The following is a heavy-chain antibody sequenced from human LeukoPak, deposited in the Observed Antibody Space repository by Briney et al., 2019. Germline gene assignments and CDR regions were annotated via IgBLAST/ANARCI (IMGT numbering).Heavy chain of an antibody. CDR2: MNPNSGNT. Sequence: ASGKVSCKASGYTFTSYDINWVRQAPGQGLEWMGWMNPNSGNTGYAQKFQGRVTMTRNTSISTAYMELSSLRSEDTAVYYCARGPPPTYYYDSSGNQDYYYGMDVWGQGTTVTVSS. J-gene: IGHJ6*02. D-gene: IGHD3-22*01. CDR1: GYTFTSYD. CDR3: ARGPPPTYYYDSSGNQDYYYGMDV. V-gene: IGHV1-8*01.